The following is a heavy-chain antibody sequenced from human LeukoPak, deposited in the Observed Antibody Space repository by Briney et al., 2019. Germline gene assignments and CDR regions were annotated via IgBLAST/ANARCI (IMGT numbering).Heavy chain of an antibody. J-gene: IGHJ4*02. V-gene: IGHV3-21*01. Sequence: KAGGSLRLSCAASGFTFSNSAMNWVRQVPGKGLEWVSSIDYDSSHIYYAASVRGRFTISRDNARNSVYLQMNSLRVEDTAVYYCGRDPLRYLRVGHYDYWGQGTLVAVSS. CDR3: GRDPLRYLRVGHYDY. CDR2: IDYDSSHI. D-gene: IGHD3-9*01. CDR1: GFTFSNSA.